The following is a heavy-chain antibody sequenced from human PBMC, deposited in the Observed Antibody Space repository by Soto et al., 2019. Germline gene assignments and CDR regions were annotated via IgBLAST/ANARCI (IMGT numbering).Heavy chain of an antibody. D-gene: IGHD3-22*01. V-gene: IGHV4-39*01. CDR1: GGSISSSIYY. J-gene: IGHJ6*02. Sequence: PSETLSLTCTVSGGSISSSIYYWGWIRQPPGKGLEWIGSIYYSGSTYYNPSLKSRVTISVDTSKNQFSLKLSSVTAADTAVYYCARRTDRYYYYGMDVWGQGTTVTVSS. CDR2: IYYSGST. CDR3: ARRTDRYYYYGMDV.